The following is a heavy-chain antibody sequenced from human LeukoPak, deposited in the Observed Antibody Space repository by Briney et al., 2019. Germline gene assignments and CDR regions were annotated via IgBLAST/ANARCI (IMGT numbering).Heavy chain of an antibody. CDR2: IDNGGST. Sequence: PGGSLRLSYASSGFTVSSNYMSWVRQAPGKGLEWVSVIDNGGSTYYADSVKGRFTISRDNSKNTLYLQMNSLRAEDTAAYYCARDGSARSLGNWGQGTLVSVSS. J-gene: IGHJ4*02. V-gene: IGHV3-53*01. CDR3: ARDGSARSLGN. D-gene: IGHD6-6*01. CDR1: GFTVSSNY.